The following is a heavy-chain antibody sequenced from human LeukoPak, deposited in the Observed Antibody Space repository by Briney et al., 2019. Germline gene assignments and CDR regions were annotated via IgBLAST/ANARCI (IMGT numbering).Heavy chain of an antibody. Sequence: SGGSLRLSCAASGFTFGSYGMHWVRQAPGKGLEWVAVISYDGSNKYYADSVKGRFTISRDNSKNTLYLQMNSLRAEDTAVYYCAKGMVGATRDAFDIWGQGTMVTVSS. D-gene: IGHD1-26*01. V-gene: IGHV3-30*18. J-gene: IGHJ3*02. CDR3: AKGMVGATRDAFDI. CDR2: ISYDGSNK. CDR1: GFTFGSYG.